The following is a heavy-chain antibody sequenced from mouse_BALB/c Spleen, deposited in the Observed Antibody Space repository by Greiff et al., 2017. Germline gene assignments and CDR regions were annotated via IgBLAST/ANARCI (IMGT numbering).Heavy chain of an antibody. CDR3: AREGRYWFAY. CDR1: GYTFTSYW. J-gene: IGHJ3*01. V-gene: IGHV1-7*01. Sequence: QVHVKQSGAELAKPGASVKMSCKASGYTFTSYWMHWVKQRPGQGLEWIGYINPSTGYTEYNQKFKDKATLTADKSSSTAYMQLSSLTSEDSAVYYCAREGRYWFAYWGQGTLVTVSA. D-gene: IGHD2-14*01. CDR2: INPSTGYT.